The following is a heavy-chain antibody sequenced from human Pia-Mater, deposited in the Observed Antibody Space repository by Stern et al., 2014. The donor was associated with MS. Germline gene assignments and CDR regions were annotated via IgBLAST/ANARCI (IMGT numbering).Heavy chain of an antibody. CDR3: ARSLAGVFDF. J-gene: IGHJ4*02. CDR2: IDWDDAK. CDR1: GFSLKTAGTR. V-gene: IGHV2-70*04. Sequence: ESGPALIKPKQALTLTCTFSGFSLKTAGTRVTWIRQSPGKALEWLAGIDWDDAKFSRSSLKTRLTISKDTSKSQVVLTLTNMDPVDTATYYCARSLAGVFDFWGQGAMVTVSS.